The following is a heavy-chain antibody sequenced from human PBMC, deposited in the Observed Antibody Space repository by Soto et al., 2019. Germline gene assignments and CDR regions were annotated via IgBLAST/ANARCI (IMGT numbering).Heavy chain of an antibody. Sequence: GASVKVSCKASGYVFTGFYLHWVRQAPGQGLEWMGWIFPNSGATNYAQKFQGRVTLTRDTSLSTGYMDLTRLTSDDTAVYYCARGRSLKWNWFDRWGQRTLVTVSS. CDR1: GYVFTGFY. D-gene: IGHD2-15*01. CDR3: ARGRSLKWNWFDR. J-gene: IGHJ5*02. CDR2: IFPNSGAT. V-gene: IGHV1-2*02.